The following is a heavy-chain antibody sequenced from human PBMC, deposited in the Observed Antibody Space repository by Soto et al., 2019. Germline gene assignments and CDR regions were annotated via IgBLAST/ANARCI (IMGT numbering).Heavy chain of an antibody. Sequence: GGSLRLSCSASGFTFSEYSMHWVRQAPGKGLQYVSTISSDGDITYYADSVKGRFTISRDNSKNTLYLQMNSLRPEDTAVYYFVKVSTFYDILTGHYSTNVSDPWGHGTLVTVS. CDR1: GFTFSEYS. CDR2: ISSDGDIT. D-gene: IGHD3-9*01. CDR3: VKVSTFYDILTGHYSTNVSDP. V-gene: IGHV3-64D*06. J-gene: IGHJ5*02.